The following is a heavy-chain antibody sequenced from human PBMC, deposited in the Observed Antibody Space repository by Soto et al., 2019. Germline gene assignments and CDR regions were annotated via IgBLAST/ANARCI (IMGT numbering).Heavy chain of an antibody. V-gene: IGHV1-58*01. CDR1: GFTFTSSA. Sequence: QMPLVQSGPEVKKPGTSVKVSCKASGFTFTSSAVQRVRQARGQRLEWIGWIVVGSGNTNYAQKFQERVTITRDMSTSTAYMELSSLRSEDTAVYYCAAGHFDYWGQGTLVTVSS. CDR2: IVVGSGNT. J-gene: IGHJ4*02. CDR3: AAGHFDY.